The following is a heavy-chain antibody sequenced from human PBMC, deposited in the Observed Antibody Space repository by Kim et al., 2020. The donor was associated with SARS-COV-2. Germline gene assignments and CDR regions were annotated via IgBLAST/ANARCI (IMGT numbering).Heavy chain of an antibody. CDR3: AQDDPITIPRGVMGAPPHGMDV. Sequence: GGSLRLSCAASGFTFSDYAMSWVRQAPGKGLEWVSVIYRGDSSTYYADSVKGRFIISRDNSKDTLHLQMNSLRAEDTAVYFCAQDDPITIPRGVMGAPPHGMDVWGQGTTVTVSS. D-gene: IGHD3-10*01. CDR1: GFTFSDYA. J-gene: IGHJ6*02. V-gene: IGHV3-23*03. CDR2: IYRGDSST.